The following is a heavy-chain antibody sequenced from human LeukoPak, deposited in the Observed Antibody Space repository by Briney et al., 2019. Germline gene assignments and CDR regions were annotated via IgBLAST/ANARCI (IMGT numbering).Heavy chain of an antibody. CDR1: GGSFSGYY. Sequence: NPSETLSLTCAVYGGSFSGYYWSWIRQPPGKGLEWIGEINHSGSTNYNPSLKSRVTISVDTSKNQFSLKLSSVTAADTAVYYCARRRGAAAGTWSLRTGYFDYWGQGTLVTVSS. CDR2: INHSGST. CDR3: ARRRGAAAGTWSLRTGYFDY. D-gene: IGHD6-13*01. J-gene: IGHJ4*02. V-gene: IGHV4-34*01.